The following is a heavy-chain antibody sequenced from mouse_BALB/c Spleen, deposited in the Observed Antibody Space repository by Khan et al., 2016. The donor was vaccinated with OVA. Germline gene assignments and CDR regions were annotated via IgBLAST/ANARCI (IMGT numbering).Heavy chain of an antibody. V-gene: IGHV1-7*01. CDR3: TRYRIDY. J-gene: IGHJ2*01. Sequence: QVQLQQSGAELAKPGASVKMSCKASGYTFTTYWMHWVKQRPGQGLEWIGYINPTSGYTDYNEKFKDRAILSADKSSSTAYMQLSSLTSEDSAVYYCTRYRIDYWGQGTTLTVSS. CDR2: INPTSGYT. D-gene: IGHD2-12*01. CDR1: GYTFTTYW.